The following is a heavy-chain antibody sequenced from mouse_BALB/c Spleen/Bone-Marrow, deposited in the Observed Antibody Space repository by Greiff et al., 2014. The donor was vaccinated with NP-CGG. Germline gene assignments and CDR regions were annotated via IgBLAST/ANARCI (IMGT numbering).Heavy chain of an antibody. CDR3: ARLGRDY. CDR1: GYTFTDYN. V-gene: IGHV1S29*02. Sequence: VQLQQSGPELVKPGASVKVSCKASGYTFTDYNMHWVKQSHGKSLEWIGYIYPYNGGTGYNQKFKSKATLTVDNSSSTAYMELRSLTSEDSAVYYCARLGRDYWGQGTTLTVSS. D-gene: IGHD4-1*01. CDR2: IYPYNGGT. J-gene: IGHJ2*01.